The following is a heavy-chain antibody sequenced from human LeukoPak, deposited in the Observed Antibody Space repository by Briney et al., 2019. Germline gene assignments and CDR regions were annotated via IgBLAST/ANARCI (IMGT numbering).Heavy chain of an antibody. CDR1: GYTFTSYG. V-gene: IGHV1-18*01. CDR2: ISAYNGNT. J-gene: IGHJ4*02. D-gene: IGHD3-22*01. CDR3: ATVRHYDSSGYADY. Sequence: WASVKVSCKASGYTFTSYGISWVRQAPGQGLEWMGWISAYNGNTNYAQKLQGRVTMTTDTSTSTAYMELRSLRSDDTAVYYCATVRHYDSSGYADYWGQGTLVTVSS.